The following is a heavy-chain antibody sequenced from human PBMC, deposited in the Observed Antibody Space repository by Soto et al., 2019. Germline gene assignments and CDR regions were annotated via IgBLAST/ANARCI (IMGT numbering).Heavy chain of an antibody. CDR3: ARDKGRYTPGGMDV. Sequence: QVQLVESGGGVVQPGRSLRLSCAASGFTFSSYGMHWVRQAPGKGLEWVAVIWYDGSNKYYADSVKGRFTISRDNSKNTLYLQMNSLRAEDTAVYYCARDKGRYTPGGMDVWGQGTTVTVSS. CDR2: IWYDGSNK. J-gene: IGHJ6*02. CDR1: GFTFSSYG. V-gene: IGHV3-33*01. D-gene: IGHD3-9*01.